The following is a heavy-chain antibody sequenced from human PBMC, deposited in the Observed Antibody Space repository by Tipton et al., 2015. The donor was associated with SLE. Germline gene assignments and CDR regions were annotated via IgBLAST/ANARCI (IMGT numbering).Heavy chain of an antibody. J-gene: IGHJ1*01. V-gene: IGHV4-59*01. CDR1: GGSISSYY. CDR3: GRSLPSSSGCFQH. CDR2: IYYSGST. D-gene: IGHD6-6*01. Sequence: TLSLTCTVSGGSISSYYWSWIRQPPGKGLEWIGYIYYSGSTNYNPSLKSRVTISVDTSKNQFSVKLISVTSAGTAEYYCGRSLPSSSGCFQHWGQGTLVTVSS.